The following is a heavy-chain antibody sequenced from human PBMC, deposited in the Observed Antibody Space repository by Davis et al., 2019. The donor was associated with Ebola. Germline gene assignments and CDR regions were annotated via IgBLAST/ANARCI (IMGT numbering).Heavy chain of an antibody. CDR2: INTNTGNP. J-gene: IGHJ6*02. Sequence: ASVKVSCKASGYTFTSYAMNWVRQAPGQGLEWMGWINTNTGNPTYAQGFTGRFVFSLDTSVSTAYLQISSLKAEDTAVYYCAREQTDGGDYYYYGMDVWGQGTTVTVSS. CDR1: GYTFTSYA. V-gene: IGHV7-4-1*02. CDR3: AREQTDGGDYYYYGMDV. D-gene: IGHD2-21*01.